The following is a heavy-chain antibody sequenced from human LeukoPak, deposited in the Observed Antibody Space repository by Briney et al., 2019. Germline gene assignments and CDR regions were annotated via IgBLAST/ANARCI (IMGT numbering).Heavy chain of an antibody. V-gene: IGHV3-30*02. CDR2: VRYGGSIK. CDR1: GFTFSAYA. Sequence: GGSLRLSCAASGFTFSAYAMHWIRQAPGRGLEWVAFVRYGGSIKYYADSVKGRFTISRDNSKNTLYLQMNSLRAEDTAVYCCARDLGGEYNIFDYWGRGTLVTVSS. J-gene: IGHJ4*02. D-gene: IGHD3-9*01. CDR3: ARDLGGEYNIFDY.